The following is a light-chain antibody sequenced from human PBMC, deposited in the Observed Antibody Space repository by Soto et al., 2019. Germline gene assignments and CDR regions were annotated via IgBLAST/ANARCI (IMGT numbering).Light chain of an antibody. CDR2: DAS. CDR1: QTVSSY. J-gene: IGKJ1*01. V-gene: IGKV3-11*01. CDR3: QQRSNWPPT. Sequence: PGERATLSCRASQTVSSYLAWYQQKPGQAPRLLIYDASNRATGIPARFSGSGSGTDFTLTISSLEPEDFAVYYCQQRSNWPPTFGQGTKVEIK.